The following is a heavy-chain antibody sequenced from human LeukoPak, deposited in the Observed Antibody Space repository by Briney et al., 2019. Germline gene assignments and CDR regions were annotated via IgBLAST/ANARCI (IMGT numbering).Heavy chain of an antibody. V-gene: IGHV3-23*01. CDR1: GFTFSNYA. Sequence: GGSLRLSCAASGFTFSNYAMSWVRQAPGKGLEWVSGISGGGGSSDYADSVKGRFTISRDNSKNTLYLQVDSLRAEDTALYYCGKMVGYYPRWASKFDYGAKGPLVTASS. CDR2: ISGGGGSS. CDR3: GKMVGYYPRWASKFDY. J-gene: IGHJ4*02. D-gene: IGHD3-3*01.